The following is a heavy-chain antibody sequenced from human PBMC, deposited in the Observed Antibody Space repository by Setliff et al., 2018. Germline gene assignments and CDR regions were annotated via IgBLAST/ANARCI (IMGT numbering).Heavy chain of an antibody. Sequence: PSETLSLTCTVSGGSISSSDFYWGWIRQPPGKGLEWIGSIYYSGTTYYNPSLKRPVTISIDTSKNQFSLKLSSVTAADTAVYYCARHNLHGTATTFAFDIWGQGTMVTVSS. V-gene: IGHV4-39*01. D-gene: IGHD2-21*02. J-gene: IGHJ3*02. CDR3: ARHNLHGTATTFAFDI. CDR2: IYYSGTT. CDR1: GGSISSSDFY.